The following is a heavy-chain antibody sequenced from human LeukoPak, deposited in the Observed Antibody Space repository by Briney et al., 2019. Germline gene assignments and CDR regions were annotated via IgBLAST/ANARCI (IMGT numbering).Heavy chain of an antibody. Sequence: GASVKVSCKASGYTFTSYDINWVRQATGQGLEWMGWMNPNSGNTGYAQEFQGRVTMTRNTSISTAYMELSSLRSEDTAVYYCARSHGYSGYAWFDPWGQGTLVTVSS. CDR1: GYTFTSYD. CDR3: ARSHGYSGYAWFDP. CDR2: MNPNSGNT. V-gene: IGHV1-8*01. J-gene: IGHJ5*02. D-gene: IGHD5-12*01.